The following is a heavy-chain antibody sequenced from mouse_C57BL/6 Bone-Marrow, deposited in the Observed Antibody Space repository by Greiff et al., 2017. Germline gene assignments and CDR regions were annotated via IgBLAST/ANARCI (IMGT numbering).Heavy chain of an antibody. J-gene: IGHJ4*01. V-gene: IGHV14-4*01. CDR1: GFNIKDDY. CDR3: TFYYYGSSYLLWAMDY. Sequence: EVQGVESGAELVRPGASVKLSCTASGFNIKDDYMHWVKQRPEQGLEWIGWIDPENGDTEYASKFQGKATITADTSSNTAYLQLSSLTSEDTAVYYCTFYYYGSSYLLWAMDYWGQGTSVTVSS. CDR2: IDPENGDT. D-gene: IGHD1-1*01.